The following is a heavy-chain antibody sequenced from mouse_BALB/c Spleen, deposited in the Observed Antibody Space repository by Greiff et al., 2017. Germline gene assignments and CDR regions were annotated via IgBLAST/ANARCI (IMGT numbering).Heavy chain of an antibody. CDR1: GFAFSSYD. CDR3: ARHGHYRYPYYFDY. D-gene: IGHD2-14*01. V-gene: IGHV5-12-1*01. CDR2: ISSGGGST. J-gene: IGHJ2*01. Sequence: DVMLVESGGGLVKPGGSLKLSCAASGFAFSSYDMSWVRQTPEKRLEWVAYISSGGGSTYYPDTVKGRFTISRDNAKNTLYLQMSSLKSEDTAMYYCARHGHYRYPYYFDYWGQGTTLTVAS.